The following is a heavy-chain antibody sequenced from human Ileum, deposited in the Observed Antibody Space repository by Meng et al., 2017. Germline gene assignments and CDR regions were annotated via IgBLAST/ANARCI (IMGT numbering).Heavy chain of an antibody. J-gene: IGHJ5*02. Sequence: QARREESGPGRVKPSPTLSLTCTFSGGSISGGHYFWSWIRQHPEKGLEWIGYIYHSGVTYYSPSLKSRLTISVDTSKNQFSLKLSSVTAADTAIYYCARGVVTYYDSSTLTWFDPWGQGALVTVSS. V-gene: IGHV4-31*03. CDR2: IYHSGVT. CDR3: ARGVVTYYDSSTLTWFDP. D-gene: IGHD3-22*01. CDR1: GGSISGGHYF.